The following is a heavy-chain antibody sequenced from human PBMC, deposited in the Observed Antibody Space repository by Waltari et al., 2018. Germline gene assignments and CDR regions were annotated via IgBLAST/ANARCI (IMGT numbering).Heavy chain of an antibody. J-gene: IGHJ3*02. V-gene: IGHV3-7*01. CDR2: IKQDGSDK. D-gene: IGHD2-2*01. Sequence: EVQLVESGGGLVQPGGSLGLSCAASGSTVSSYWMPWVRQAPGKGLEWVANIKQDGSDKYYVDSVKGRFTVSRDNAKNSLYLQMNSLRAEDTAVYYCARVRGGFCSGTTCYYAFDIWGQGTMVTVSS. CDR1: GSTVSSYW. CDR3: ARVRGGFCSGTTCYYAFDI.